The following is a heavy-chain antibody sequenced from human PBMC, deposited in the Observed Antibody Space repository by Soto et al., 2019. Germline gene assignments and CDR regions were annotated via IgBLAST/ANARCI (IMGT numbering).Heavy chain of an antibody. J-gene: IGHJ3*02. CDR2: IYSGDST. D-gene: IGHD6-19*01. Sequence: EVQLVESGGGLVQPGGSLRLSCAASGFTISSNYMNWVRQAPGKGLEWVSVIYSGDSTYYADSVKGRFIISRDNSKNTLDRQMNSLRTEDTAVYYCARDNVGYSSCCDAFDIWCQGKIVTVSS. CDR1: GFTISSNY. V-gene: IGHV3-66*01. CDR3: ARDNVGYSSCCDAFDI.